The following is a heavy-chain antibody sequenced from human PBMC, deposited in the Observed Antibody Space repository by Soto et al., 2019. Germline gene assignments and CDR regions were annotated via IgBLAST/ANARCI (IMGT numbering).Heavy chain of an antibody. CDR2: IQDGGSI. V-gene: IGHV3-66*01. CDR3: ARVGGTGSNALGP. Sequence: EVPLEESGGGFVQPGGSLRLSCAASGFTVSNNYMTWVRQPPGKGLEWVAVIQDGGSISYADSVSDRFTISRDNSKNMVLLEMNNLGPEATALYLCARVGGTGSNALGPWGPGTLVTVSS. D-gene: IGHD3-16*01. J-gene: IGHJ5*02. CDR1: GFTVSNNY.